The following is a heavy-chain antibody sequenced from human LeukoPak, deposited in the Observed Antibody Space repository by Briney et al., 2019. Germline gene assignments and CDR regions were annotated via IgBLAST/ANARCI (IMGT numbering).Heavy chain of an antibody. CDR2: ISSSGSV. V-gene: IGHV4-4*09. CDR1: RGSISGSIRSYY. D-gene: IGHD5-12*01. CDR3: ARIPLGYSGAYYFDY. Sequence: SETLSLTCTVSRGSISGSIRSYYWSWLRQPPGKGLEWIGYISSSGSVNDNPSLRSRVTISVDPSKNQFFLNLSSVSAADTAVYYCARIPLGYSGAYYFDYWGQGTLVTVSP. J-gene: IGHJ4*02.